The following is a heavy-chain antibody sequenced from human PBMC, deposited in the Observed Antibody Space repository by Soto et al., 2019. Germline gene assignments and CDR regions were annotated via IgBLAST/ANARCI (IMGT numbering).Heavy chain of an antibody. CDR3: ARGSDIVLVPAPHDY. J-gene: IGHJ4*02. CDR1: GYTFTIYG. D-gene: IGHD2-2*01. CDR2: ISAYNGNT. Sequence: ASVQVSCKASGYTFTIYGISWVRQAPGQGLEWMGWISAYNGNTNYAQKLQGRVTMTTDTSTSTAYMELRSLRSDDTAVYYCARGSDIVLVPAPHDYWGQGTLVTVSS. V-gene: IGHV1-18*01.